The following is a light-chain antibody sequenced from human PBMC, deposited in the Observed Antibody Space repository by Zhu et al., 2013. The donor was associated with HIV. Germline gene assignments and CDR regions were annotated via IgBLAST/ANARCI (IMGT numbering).Light chain of an antibody. Sequence: IVLTQSPATLSLSPGERATLSCRASQTISSYLAWYQQRPGQAPRLLIYDASNRAPGIPARFSGSGSGTDFTLTISSLEPEDFAVYFCQQYDNWPPYTFGQGTKLEIK. V-gene: IGKV3-11*01. J-gene: IGKJ2*01. CDR1: QTISSY. CDR3: QQYDNWPPYT. CDR2: DAS.